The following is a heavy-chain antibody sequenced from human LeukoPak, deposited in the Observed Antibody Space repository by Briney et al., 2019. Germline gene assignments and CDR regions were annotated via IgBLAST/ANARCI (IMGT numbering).Heavy chain of an antibody. J-gene: IGHJ6*02. V-gene: IGHV1-18*01. Sequence: ASVKVSCKASGYTFPHYGLSWVRQAPGQGLEGMGWISAYNGNTNYAQKLQGRVTMTTDTSTSTAYMELRSLRSDDTAVYYCARAGTTVTSNMDVWGQGTTVTVSS. D-gene: IGHD4-17*01. CDR3: ARAGTTVTSNMDV. CDR2: ISAYNGNT. CDR1: GYTFPHYG.